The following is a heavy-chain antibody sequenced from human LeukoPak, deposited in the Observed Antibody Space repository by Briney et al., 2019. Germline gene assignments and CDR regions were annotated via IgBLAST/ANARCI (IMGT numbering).Heavy chain of an antibody. V-gene: IGHV4-34*01. Sequence: PSETLSLTCAVYGGSFSGYYWSWIRQPPGKGLEWIGEINHSGSTNYNPSLKSRVTISVDTSKNQFSLKLSSVTAADTAVCYCARAVPSGWYAFDIWGQGTMVTVSS. CDR3: ARAVPSGWYAFDI. D-gene: IGHD6-19*01. J-gene: IGHJ3*02. CDR2: INHSGST. CDR1: GGSFSGYY.